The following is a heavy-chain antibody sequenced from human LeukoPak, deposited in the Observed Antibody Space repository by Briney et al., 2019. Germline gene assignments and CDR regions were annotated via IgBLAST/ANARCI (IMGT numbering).Heavy chain of an antibody. J-gene: IGHJ6*03. CDR2: ISSSGSTI. V-gene: IGHV3-48*03. CDR3: ARVEAGYYYMDV. D-gene: IGHD6-13*01. Sequence: GGSLRLPCAASGFTFSTYNMNWVRQAPGKGLEWVSYISSSGSTIYYADSVKGRFTISRDNAKNSLYLQMNSLRAEDTAVYYCARVEAGYYYMDVWGKGTTVTVSS. CDR1: GFTFSTYN.